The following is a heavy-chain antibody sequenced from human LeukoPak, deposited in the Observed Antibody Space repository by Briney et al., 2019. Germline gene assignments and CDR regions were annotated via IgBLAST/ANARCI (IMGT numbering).Heavy chain of an antibody. V-gene: IGHV4-59*08. CDR1: GGSISSYY. CDR2: IYYSGST. Sequence: SETLSLTCTVSGGSISSYYWSWIRQPPGKGLEWIGYIYYSGSTNHNPSLKSRDTISVDTSKNQFSLKLSSVTAADTAVYYCARHVKGSTHGFDPWGQGPLVPVSS. J-gene: IGHJ5*02. D-gene: IGHD2/OR15-2a*01. CDR3: ARHVKGSTHGFDP.